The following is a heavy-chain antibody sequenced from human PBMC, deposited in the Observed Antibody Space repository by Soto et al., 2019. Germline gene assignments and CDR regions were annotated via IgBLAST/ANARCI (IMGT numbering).Heavy chain of an antibody. CDR2: TSGSGAST. D-gene: IGHD3-22*01. Sequence: EVQLLESGGGLVQPGGSLRLSCAASGFTFSSYAMSWVRQAPGKGLEWVSSTSGSGASTFYADSVKGRFTISRDNSKNTLYLQMHSLRAEDTAVYYCAKHGGYYYGNSGYYRYVEHWGQGTLVTVSS. CDR3: AKHGGYYYGNSGYYRYVEH. CDR1: GFTFSSYA. J-gene: IGHJ1*01. V-gene: IGHV3-23*01.